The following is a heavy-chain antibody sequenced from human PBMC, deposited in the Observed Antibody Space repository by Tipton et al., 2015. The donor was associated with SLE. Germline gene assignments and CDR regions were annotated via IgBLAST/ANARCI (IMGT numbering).Heavy chain of an antibody. V-gene: IGHV4-59*02. CDR2: IHSSGTT. J-gene: IGHJ4*02. CDR1: GGAVIHNY. Sequence: TLSLTCSVSGGAVIHNYWSWIRQPPGKGLEWIGYIHSSGTTKYNSSLRSRVTISVDTSKNQFSLRLTSVTAADAAVYYCAREGLHYDILTGLLVRGYYFDHWGQGALVTVSS. D-gene: IGHD3-9*01. CDR3: AREGLHYDILTGLLVRGYYFDH.